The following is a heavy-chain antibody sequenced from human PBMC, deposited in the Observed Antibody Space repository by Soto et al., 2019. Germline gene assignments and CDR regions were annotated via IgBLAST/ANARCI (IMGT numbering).Heavy chain of an antibody. CDR3: AREVQPVVRREYDC. J-gene: IGHJ4*02. CDR1: GFTFSSYG. Sequence: GGSLRLSCAASGFTFSSYGMHWVRQAPGKGLEWVAVLWHDGSNKYYADSVKGRFTISRDNSRNSLYLQMNSLRTEDTAVYYCAREVQPVVRREYDCWGQGTLVTVSS. D-gene: IGHD1-1*01. CDR2: LWHDGSNK. V-gene: IGHV3-33*01.